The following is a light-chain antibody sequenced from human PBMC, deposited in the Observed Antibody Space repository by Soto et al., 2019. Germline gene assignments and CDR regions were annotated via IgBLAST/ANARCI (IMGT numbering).Light chain of an antibody. CDR2: EAS. CDR1: QNIDRW. V-gene: IGKV1-5*01. J-gene: IGKJ3*01. CDR3: PQYKSGST. Sequence: DIQMTQSPSTLSTSVGDRATITCRATQNIDRWLAWYQQKPGKAPKLLIYEASSVEGGVLSRFSGSGSGTEFTLNVSGLQAEDFATYCCPQYKSGSTFGQGTKVDFK.